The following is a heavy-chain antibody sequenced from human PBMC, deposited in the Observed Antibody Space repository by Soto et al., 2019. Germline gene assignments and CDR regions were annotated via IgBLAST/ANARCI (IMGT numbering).Heavy chain of an antibody. J-gene: IGHJ4*02. CDR3: ARNFDY. Sequence: EVQLVGSGGGLVQPGGSLRLSCATSGFTFSSYWMYWVRQAPGKGLVWVSRINSDGSNTGYADSVKGRFTISRDNAKSTLYLEMNSLRAEDTAVYYCARNFDYWGQGILVTVSS. CDR1: GFTFSSYW. CDR2: INSDGSNT. V-gene: IGHV3-74*01.